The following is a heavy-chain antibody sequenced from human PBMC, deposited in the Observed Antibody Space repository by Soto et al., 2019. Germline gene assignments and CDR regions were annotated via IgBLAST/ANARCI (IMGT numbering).Heavy chain of an antibody. CDR1: GFTFSSYS. D-gene: IGHD2-2*01. CDR2: ISSSSSTI. J-gene: IGHJ6*03. CDR3: ARLHKVPAAPANYYFDV. Sequence: GGSLRLSCAASGFTFSSYSMNWVRQAPGKGLEWVSYISSSSSTIYYADSVKGRFTISRDNAKNSLYLQMNSLRAEDTAVYYCARLHKVPAAPANYYFDVWGKGTTVTVSS. V-gene: IGHV3-48*01.